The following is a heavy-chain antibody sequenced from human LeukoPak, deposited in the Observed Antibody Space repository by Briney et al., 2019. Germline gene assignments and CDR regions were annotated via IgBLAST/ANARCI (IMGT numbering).Heavy chain of an antibody. CDR1: GFPFSDYS. D-gene: IGHD1-1*01. CDR2: IGIGSGNT. J-gene: IGHJ4*02. Sequence: GGSLRLSCTASGFPFSDYSMNWVRQAPGKGLEWISYIGIGSGNTKYAGSVKGRFTISADNARNSLYLQMNSLRVEDTAVYYCARDHNYAFDNWGQGTLVSVSS. CDR3: ARDHNYAFDN. V-gene: IGHV3-48*04.